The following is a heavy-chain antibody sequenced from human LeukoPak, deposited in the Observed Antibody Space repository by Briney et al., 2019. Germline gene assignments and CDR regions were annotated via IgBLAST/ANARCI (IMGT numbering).Heavy chain of an antibody. V-gene: IGHV4-4*07. D-gene: IGHD3-22*01. CDR3: ARGYYYDSSGYHLNYMDV. CDR1: GGSISSYY. Sequence: PSETLSLTCTVSGGSISSYYWSWIRQPAGKGLEWIGRIYTSGSTNYNPSLKSRVTMSVDTSKNQFSLKLSSVTAADTAVYYCARGYYYDSSGYHLNYMDVWGKGTTVTVSS. CDR2: IYTSGST. J-gene: IGHJ6*03.